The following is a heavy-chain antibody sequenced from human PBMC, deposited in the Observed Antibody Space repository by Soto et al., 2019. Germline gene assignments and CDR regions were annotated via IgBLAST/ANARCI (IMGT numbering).Heavy chain of an antibody. Sequence: GGSLRLSCAASGFTFSSYWMSWVRQAPGKGLEWVANIKQDGSEKYYVDSVKGRFTISRDNAKNSLYLQMNSLRAENTAVYYCARGGDILTVYNDAFDIWGQGTMVTVSS. CDR2: IKQDGSEK. D-gene: IGHD3-9*01. J-gene: IGHJ3*02. CDR3: ARGGDILTVYNDAFDI. CDR1: GFTFSSYW. V-gene: IGHV3-7*03.